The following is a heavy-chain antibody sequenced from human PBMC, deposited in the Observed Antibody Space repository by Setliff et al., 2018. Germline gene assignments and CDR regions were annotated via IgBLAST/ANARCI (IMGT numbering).Heavy chain of an antibody. Sequence: PSQTLSLTCTVSGGSISSSSYYWGWIRQPPGKGLEWIGSIYYSGSTYYNPSLKSRVTISVDTSKNQFSLKLSSVTAADTAVYYCARERMYYNFWSGYSDYWGQRTLVTVSS. CDR3: ARERMYYNFWSGYSDY. CDR1: GGSISSSSYY. D-gene: IGHD3-3*01. CDR2: IYYSGST. V-gene: IGHV4-39*07. J-gene: IGHJ4*02.